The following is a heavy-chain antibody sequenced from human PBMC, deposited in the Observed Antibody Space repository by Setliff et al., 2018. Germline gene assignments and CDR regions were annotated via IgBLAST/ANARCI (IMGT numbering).Heavy chain of an antibody. D-gene: IGHD3-3*01. CDR3: ARDAWYYDFWSGYDFDYYYYMDV. CDR1: GGSISSHY. V-gene: IGHV4-59*11. J-gene: IGHJ6*03. CDR2: IYYSGST. Sequence: SETLSLTCTVSGGSISSHYWSWIRQPPGKGLEWIGYIYYSGSTNYNPSLKSRVTISVDTSKNQFSLKLSSVTAADTAVYYCARDAWYYDFWSGYDFDYYYYMDVWGKGTTVTVSS.